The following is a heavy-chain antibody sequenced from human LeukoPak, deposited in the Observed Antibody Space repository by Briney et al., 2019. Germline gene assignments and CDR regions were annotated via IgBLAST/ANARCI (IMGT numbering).Heavy chain of an antibody. Sequence: PGGSLRLSCEASGFSVSSSYMSWVRQAPGKGLEWVSVIYSGDRTYYADSVKGRFTIFRDSSKNTLYLQMNNLRVEDTAVYYCERVSMSQYWGQGTLVTVSS. D-gene: IGHD5/OR15-5a*01. CDR2: IYSGDRT. CDR1: GFSVSSSY. CDR3: ERVSMSQY. V-gene: IGHV3-53*01. J-gene: IGHJ4*02.